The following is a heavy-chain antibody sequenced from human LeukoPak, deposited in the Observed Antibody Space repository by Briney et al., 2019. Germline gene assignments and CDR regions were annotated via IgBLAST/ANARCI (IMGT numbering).Heavy chain of an antibody. D-gene: IGHD6-19*01. V-gene: IGHV4-4*02. CDR2: IYHSGAT. CDR1: GGSISSSSSNC. CDR3: AKGKYSSGGVPDY. J-gene: IGHJ4*02. Sequence: SETLSLTCAVSGGSISSSSSNCWTWVRQPPGKGLEWIGEIYHSGATNYNPSLKSRVTMLLDKSKNQFSLNLNSVTAADTAVYYCAKGKYSSGGVPDYWGQGTLVTVSS.